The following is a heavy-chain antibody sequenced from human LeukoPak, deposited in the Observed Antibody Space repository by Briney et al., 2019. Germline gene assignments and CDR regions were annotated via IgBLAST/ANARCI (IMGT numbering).Heavy chain of an antibody. CDR2: IDPSDSYT. Sequence: GESLKISCKGSGYSFTSYWISWVRQMLGKGLEWMGRIDPSDSYTNYSPSFQGHVTISADKSISTAYLQWSSLKASDTAMYYCARHGELWLPKTYYFDYWGQGTLVTVSS. CDR3: ARHGELWLPKTYYFDY. V-gene: IGHV5-10-1*01. J-gene: IGHJ4*02. CDR1: GYSFTSYW. D-gene: IGHD5-18*01.